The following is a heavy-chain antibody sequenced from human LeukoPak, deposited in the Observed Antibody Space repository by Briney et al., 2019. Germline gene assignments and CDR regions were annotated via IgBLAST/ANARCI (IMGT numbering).Heavy chain of an antibody. CDR2: ISWNSDSI. CDR3: ATGYCSSTSCFYFDY. Sequence: GGSLRLSCAASGFTFDDYAMYWVRQTPGKGLEWVSGISWNSDSINYADSVKGRFTISRDNAKNSLYLQMNSLRAEDTALYYCATGYCSSTSCFYFDYWGQGALVTVSS. V-gene: IGHV3-9*01. D-gene: IGHD2-2*01. CDR1: GFTFDDYA. J-gene: IGHJ4*02.